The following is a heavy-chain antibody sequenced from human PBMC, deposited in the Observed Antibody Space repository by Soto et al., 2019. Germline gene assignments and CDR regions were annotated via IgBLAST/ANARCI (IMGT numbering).Heavy chain of an antibody. D-gene: IGHD2-8*02. CDR2: INPTGCST. V-gene: IGHV1-46*01. CDR3: ERHLAAGDV. J-gene: IGHJ4*02. CDR1: GYTFINYY. Sequence: QVPLVQSGAEVKKPGASVKVSCKASGYTFINYYIHWVRQAPGHGLVWMALINPTGCSTNYAQNLQGRLTLTMDTSTGPVYRELSSLTYQDTDMYYCERHLAAGDVWGQGTLVTVSS.